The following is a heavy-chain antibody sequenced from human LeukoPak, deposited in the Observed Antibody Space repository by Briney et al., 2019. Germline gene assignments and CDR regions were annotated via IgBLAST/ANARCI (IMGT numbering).Heavy chain of an antibody. CDR3: ARDPALDY. Sequence: SETLSLTCTVSGGSISSYYWSWIRQPPGKGLEWIGYIYYSGSTSYNPSLKSRVTISVDTSKNQFSLKLSSVTAADTAVYYCARDPALDYWGQGTLVTVSS. D-gene: IGHD2-2*01. J-gene: IGHJ4*02. V-gene: IGHV4-59*01. CDR1: GGSISSYY. CDR2: IYYSGST.